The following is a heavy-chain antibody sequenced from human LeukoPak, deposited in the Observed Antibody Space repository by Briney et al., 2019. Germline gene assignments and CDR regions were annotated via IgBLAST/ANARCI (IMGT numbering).Heavy chain of an antibody. V-gene: IGHV4-30-2*01. J-gene: IGHJ3*02. Sequence: PSETLSLTCTVSGGSISSGGYYWSWIRQPPGKGLEWIGYIYHSGSTYYNPSLKSRVTISVDRSKNQFSLKLSSVTAADTAVYYCARATPTDDAFDIWGQGTMVTVSS. CDR3: ARATPTDDAFDI. D-gene: IGHD5-24*01. CDR2: IYHSGST. CDR1: GGSISSGGYY.